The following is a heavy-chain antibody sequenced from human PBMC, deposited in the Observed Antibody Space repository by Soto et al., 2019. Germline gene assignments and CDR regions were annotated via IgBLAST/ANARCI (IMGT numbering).Heavy chain of an antibody. CDR3: PRHEGWTGPDQ. CDR1: GASIGSGGW. V-gene: IGHV4-4*02. Sequence: QVHLQESGPGLVKPSETLSLTCAVSGASIGSGGWWSWVRQPPGKGLEWIAEIFHDGNTKYSPSLKSRLPISVDRSQNQFSLNVYSVTGADPAAYYCPRHEGWTGPDQWGQGTLVKVSS. J-gene: IGHJ5*02. CDR2: IFHDGNT. D-gene: IGHD2-8*02.